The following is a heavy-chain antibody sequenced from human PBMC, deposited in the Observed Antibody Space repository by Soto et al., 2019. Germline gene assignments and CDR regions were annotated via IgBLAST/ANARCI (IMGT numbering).Heavy chain of an antibody. Sequence: GGSLRLSCLASGFTFSDYAMTWVRHVPGRGLEWVASLDGAGGSTYYADSVRGRFTISRDNSQNTLFLQMKRLTVDDTAIYYCAAPRDEYGSGVSWFTYGTDIWGQGTTVTVSS. D-gene: IGHD3-10*01. J-gene: IGHJ6*02. CDR2: LDGAGGST. V-gene: IGHV3-23*01. CDR1: GFTFSDYA. CDR3: AAPRDEYGSGVSWFTYGTDI.